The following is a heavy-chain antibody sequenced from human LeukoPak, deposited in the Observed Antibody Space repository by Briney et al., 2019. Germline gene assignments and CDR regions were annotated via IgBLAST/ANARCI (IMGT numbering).Heavy chain of an antibody. CDR3: ARHDREYQLLDTFDI. CDR1: GYSFTTYW. V-gene: IGHV5-51*01. D-gene: IGHD2-2*01. J-gene: IGHJ3*02. Sequence: GESLKISCKGSGYSFTTYWIAWVRQMPGKGLEWMGIIYPGDSDTRYSPSFQGQVTISADKSLSTAYLQWSSLKASDTAMYYCARHDREYQLLDTFDIWGQGTMVTVSS. CDR2: IYPGDSDT.